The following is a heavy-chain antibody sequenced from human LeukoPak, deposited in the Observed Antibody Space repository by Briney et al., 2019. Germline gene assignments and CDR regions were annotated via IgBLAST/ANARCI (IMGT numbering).Heavy chain of an antibody. J-gene: IGHJ4*02. Sequence: AASVTVSCQVSGYTLTELSMHWVRQAPGKGLEWMGGFDPEDGETIYAQKFQGRVTMTEDTSTDTAYMELGSLRSEDTAVYYCATGIDILTGYCDYWGQGTLVTVSS. CDR3: ATGIDILTGYCDY. V-gene: IGHV1-24*01. CDR1: GYTLTELS. CDR2: FDPEDGET. D-gene: IGHD3-9*01.